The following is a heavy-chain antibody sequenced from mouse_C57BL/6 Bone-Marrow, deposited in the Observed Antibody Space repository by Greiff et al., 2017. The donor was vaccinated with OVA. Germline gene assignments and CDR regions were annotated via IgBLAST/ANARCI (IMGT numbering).Heavy chain of an antibody. J-gene: IGHJ1*03. V-gene: IGHV1-55*01. CDR3: ARDYYGSSFSYWYFDV. CDR1: GYTFTSYW. CDR2: IYPGSGST. D-gene: IGHD1-1*01. Sequence: VQLQQPGAELVKPGASVKMSCKASGYTFTSYWITWVKQRPGQGLEWIGDIYPGSGSTNYNEKFKSKATLTVDTSSSTAYMQLSSLTSEDSAVDYCARDYYGSSFSYWYFDVWGTGTTVTVSS.